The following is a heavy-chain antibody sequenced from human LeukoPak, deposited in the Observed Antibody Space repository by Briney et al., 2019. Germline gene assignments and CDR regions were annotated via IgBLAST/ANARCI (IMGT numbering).Heavy chain of an antibody. CDR3: AKTPKLIRGTPDY. V-gene: IGHV3-23*01. D-gene: IGHD3-10*01. Sequence: PGGSLRLSCAASRFTFSSYSMNWVRQAPGKGLEWVSVISGGGGDANYADSVKGRFTISRDNSKNTLYLQMSSLRAEDTAIYYCAKTPKLIRGTPDYWGQGTLVIASS. CDR2: ISGGGGDA. CDR1: RFTFSSYS. J-gene: IGHJ4*02.